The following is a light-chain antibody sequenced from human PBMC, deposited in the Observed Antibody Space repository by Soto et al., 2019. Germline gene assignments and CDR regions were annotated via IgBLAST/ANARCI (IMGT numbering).Light chain of an antibody. CDR3: QQYGSSTT. Sequence: EIVLTQSPGTLSLSPGERATLSCRASQSVPNNYLTGYQQKSGQAPRRLIFGASLRASGVPDRFSGSGSGTDFTLTISRLEPEDFAVYHCQQYGSSTTFGQGTKVEIK. CDR1: QSVPNNY. CDR2: GAS. V-gene: IGKV3-20*01. J-gene: IGKJ1*01.